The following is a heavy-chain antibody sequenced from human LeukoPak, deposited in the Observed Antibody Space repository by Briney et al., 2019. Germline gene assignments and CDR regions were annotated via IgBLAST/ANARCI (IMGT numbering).Heavy chain of an antibody. D-gene: IGHD5-24*01. CDR3: ARDTKRWLQSIDAFDI. V-gene: IGHV3-48*01. CDR2: ISSSSSTI. CDR1: GFTFSSYE. J-gene: IGHJ3*02. Sequence: GGSLRLSCAASGFTFSSYEMNWVRQAPGKGLEWVSYISSSSSTIYYADSVKGRFTISRDNAKNSLYLQMNSLRAEDTAVYYCARDTKRWLQSIDAFDIWGQGTMVTVSS.